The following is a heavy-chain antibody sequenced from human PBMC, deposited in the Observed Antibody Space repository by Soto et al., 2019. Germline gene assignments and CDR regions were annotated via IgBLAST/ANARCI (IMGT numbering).Heavy chain of an antibody. CDR1: GFTFTSSA. CDR3: AANLYDSSGYYYYYYGMDV. D-gene: IGHD3-22*01. Sequence: SVKVSCKASGFTFTSSAVQWVRQARGQRLEWIGWIVVGSGNTNYAQKFQERVTITRDMSTSTAYMELSSLRSEDTAVYCCAANLYDSSGYYYYYYGMDVWGQGTTVTVSS. J-gene: IGHJ6*02. V-gene: IGHV1-58*01. CDR2: IVVGSGNT.